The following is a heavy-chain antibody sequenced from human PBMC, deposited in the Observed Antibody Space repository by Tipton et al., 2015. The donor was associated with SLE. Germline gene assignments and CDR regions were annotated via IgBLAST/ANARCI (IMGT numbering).Heavy chain of an antibody. V-gene: IGHV3-49*03. D-gene: IGHD1-26*01. CDR2: IRSKAYGGTT. J-gene: IGHJ4*02. CDR3: TSDNYSGSYSEYYFDY. CDR1: GFTFGDYA. Sequence: RSLRLSCTASGFTFGDYAMSWFRQAPGKGLEWVGFIRSKAYGGTTEYAASVKGRFTISRDDSKSIAYLQMNSLKTEDTAVYYCTSDNYSGSYSEYYFDYWGQGTLVTVSS.